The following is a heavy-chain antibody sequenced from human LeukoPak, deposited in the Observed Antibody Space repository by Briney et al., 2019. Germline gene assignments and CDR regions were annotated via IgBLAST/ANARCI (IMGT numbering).Heavy chain of an antibody. D-gene: IGHD1-26*01. CDR3: ARKVGAHDY. Sequence: GSLRLSCAASGFIFSTYWMSWVRQAPGKGLEWVANIKQDGSDKYYVDSVKGRFTISRDNAKNSLYLQMNSLRAEDTAVYYCARKVGAHDYWGQGTLVTVSS. CDR2: IKQDGSDK. CDR1: GFIFSTYW. V-gene: IGHV3-7*01. J-gene: IGHJ4*02.